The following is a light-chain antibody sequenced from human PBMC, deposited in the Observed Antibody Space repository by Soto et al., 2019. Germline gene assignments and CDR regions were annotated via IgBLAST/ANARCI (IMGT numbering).Light chain of an antibody. V-gene: IGKV1-5*03. CDR1: QTISNW. Sequence: DIQITQSPSTLSGSVGDRVTITCRASQTISNWLAWYQQKPGKDTKLLIYKASTLKSGVPSRFSGSGSGTEFTLTISSLQPDDFATYYCQHYNSYSEAFGQGTKVDIK. CDR3: QHYNSYSEA. J-gene: IGKJ1*01. CDR2: KAS.